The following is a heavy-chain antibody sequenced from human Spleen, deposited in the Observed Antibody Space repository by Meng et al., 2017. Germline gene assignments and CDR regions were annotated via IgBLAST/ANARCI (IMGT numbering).Heavy chain of an antibody. CDR3: ARLIFDYGGNSGGGTFNY. Sequence: QVRLQQWGAVLLKPSESVSPAVAVYGGSFSGYYCSWIRQPPGKGLGLIGEINHSGSTNYNPSLKSRVTISVDTSKNQFSLKLSSVTAADTAVYYCARLIFDYGGNSGGGTFNYWGQGTLVTVSS. V-gene: IGHV4-34*01. D-gene: IGHD4-23*01. CDR1: GGSFSGYY. J-gene: IGHJ4*02. CDR2: INHSGST.